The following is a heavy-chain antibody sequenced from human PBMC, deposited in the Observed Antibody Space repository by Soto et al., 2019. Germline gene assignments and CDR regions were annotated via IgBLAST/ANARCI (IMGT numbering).Heavy chain of an antibody. CDR3: AKDHIVVVVAGDNESYDGMDV. Sequence: GGSLRLSCAASGFTFSSYGMHWVRQAPGKGLEWVAVISYDGSNKYYADSVKGRFTISRDNSKNTLYLQMNSLRAEDTAVYYCAKDHIVVVVAGDNESYDGMDVWGQGTTVTVSS. D-gene: IGHD2-15*01. CDR1: GFTFSSYG. J-gene: IGHJ6*02. CDR2: ISYDGSNK. V-gene: IGHV3-30*18.